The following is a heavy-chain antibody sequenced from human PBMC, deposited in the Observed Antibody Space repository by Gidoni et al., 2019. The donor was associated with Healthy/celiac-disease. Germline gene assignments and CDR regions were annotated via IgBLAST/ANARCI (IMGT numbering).Heavy chain of an antibody. Sequence: EVQLVESGGGLVKPGGSLRLACAASGFTFSSYSRNWVRQAPGKGLEWVSSISSSSSYIYYADSVKGRFTISRDNAKNSLYLQMNSLRAEDTAVSSCARDPPRRDAFDIWGQVTMVTVSS. CDR2: ISSSSSYI. CDR3: ARDPPRRDAFDI. CDR1: GFTFSSYS. V-gene: IGHV3-21*01. J-gene: IGHJ3*02.